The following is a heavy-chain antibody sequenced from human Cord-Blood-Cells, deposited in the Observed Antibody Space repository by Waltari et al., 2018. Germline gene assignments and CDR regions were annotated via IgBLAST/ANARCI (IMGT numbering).Heavy chain of an antibody. CDR1: GFTFSSYD. D-gene: IGHD6-19*01. CDR2: IGTAGDT. Sequence: EVQLVESGGGLVQPGGSLRLSCAASGFTFSSYDMHWVRQATGKGLEWVSAIGTAGDTYYPGSVKGRFTISRENAKNSLYRQMNSLRAGDTAVYYCARRLLYSSGLDYWGQGTLVTVSS. CDR3: ARRLLYSSGLDY. J-gene: IGHJ4*02. V-gene: IGHV3-13*01.